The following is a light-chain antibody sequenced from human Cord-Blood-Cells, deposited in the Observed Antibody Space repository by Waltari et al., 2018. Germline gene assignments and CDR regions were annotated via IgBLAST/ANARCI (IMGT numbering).Light chain of an antibody. CDR1: KLGDKY. V-gene: IGLV3-1*01. CDR3: QVWDSSTAV. CDR2: QDS. J-gene: IGLJ2*01. Sequence: SYELTQPPSVSVSPGQTASITCSGDKLGDKYACWYQQKPGQSPVLVIYQDSKRPSGIPGRFSGSNSGNTATLTISGTQAMDEADYYCQVWDSSTAVFGGGTKLTVL.